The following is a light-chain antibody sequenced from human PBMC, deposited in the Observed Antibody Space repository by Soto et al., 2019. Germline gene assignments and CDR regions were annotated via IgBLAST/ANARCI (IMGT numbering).Light chain of an antibody. Sequence: DIQMTQSPSSLSASVGDRVTITCRASQSSSSYLNWYQQKPGTAPKLLIYAASSLQSGVPSRFSGSGSGTDFTLTISILQPEDFATYYCQQIYSTPWTFGQGTKVEIK. V-gene: IGKV1-39*01. J-gene: IGKJ1*01. CDR2: AAS. CDR3: QQIYSTPWT. CDR1: QSSSSY.